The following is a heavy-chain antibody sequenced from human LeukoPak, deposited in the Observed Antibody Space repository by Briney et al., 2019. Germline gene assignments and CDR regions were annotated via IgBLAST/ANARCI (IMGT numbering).Heavy chain of an antibody. D-gene: IGHD1-14*01. V-gene: IGHV1-2*02. Sequence: ASVKVSCKASGYTFSDYYIHWVRQAPGQGLEWMGWINPNSGGTNYAEKFQGRVTMTRGTSMSTAYMELSRLRSDDTAVYYCARVSSEPMGATDYWGQGTLVTVSS. CDR1: GYTFSDYY. CDR3: ARVSSEPMGATDY. CDR2: INPNSGGT. J-gene: IGHJ4*02.